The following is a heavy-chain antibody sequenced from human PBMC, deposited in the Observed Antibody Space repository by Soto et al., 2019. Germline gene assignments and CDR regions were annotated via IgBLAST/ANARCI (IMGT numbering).Heavy chain of an antibody. D-gene: IGHD4-17*01. CDR1: GGSISSSSYY. Sequence: QLQLQESGPGLVQPSETLSLTCTVSGGSISSSSYYWGWIRQPPGKGLEWIGSIYYSGSTYYNPSLKSRVTISVDTSKNQFSLKLSSVTAADTAVYYCALGPPGATHFDYWGQGTLVTVSS. J-gene: IGHJ4*02. CDR3: ALGPPGATHFDY. V-gene: IGHV4-39*01. CDR2: IYYSGST.